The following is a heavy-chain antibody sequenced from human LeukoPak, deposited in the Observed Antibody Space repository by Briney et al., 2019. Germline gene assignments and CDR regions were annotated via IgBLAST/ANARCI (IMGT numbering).Heavy chain of an antibody. CDR1: GFTFGDYA. V-gene: IGHV3-49*04. CDR3: WVCYYDSGGYCDY. J-gene: IGHJ4*02. CDR2: IRSKAYGGTT. Sequence: QPGRSLRLSCTASGFTFGDYAMSWVRQAPGKGLEWVGFIRSKAYGGTTEYAASVKGRFTISRDDSKSIAYLQMNSLKTEDTAVYYCWVCYYDSGGYCDYWGQGTLVTVSS. D-gene: IGHD3-22*01.